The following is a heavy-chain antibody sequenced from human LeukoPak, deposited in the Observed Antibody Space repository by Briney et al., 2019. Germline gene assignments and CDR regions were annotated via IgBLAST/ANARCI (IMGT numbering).Heavy chain of an antibody. CDR3: ARDEAASGTNALDI. Sequence: ASVKVSCKTSGYTFTAYFIHWVRQAPGQGLEWMGWIDPNNGGTYSAEKFQGRVTMTRDRSLSTVYMELRSLRSDDTAVYYCARDEAASGTNALDIWGQGTMVTVSS. J-gene: IGHJ3*02. V-gene: IGHV1-2*02. CDR1: GYTFTAYF. D-gene: IGHD2-15*01. CDR2: IDPNNGGT.